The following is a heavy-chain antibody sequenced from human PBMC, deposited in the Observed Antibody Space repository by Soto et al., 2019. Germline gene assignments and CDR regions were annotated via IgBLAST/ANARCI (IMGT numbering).Heavy chain of an antibody. CDR2: ISGSGGDT. J-gene: IGHJ2*01. Sequence: EVQLLESGGGLVQPGGSLRLSCVVSGFTFSNYGMNWVRQAPGKGLEWVSGISGSGGDTYYVDSVRGRFTISRDNSKNTLYLHMDSLRDEDTAVYYCAKDMDAFWSGYYLRGYYDLWGRGTLVTVS. CDR3: AKDMDAFWSGYYLRGYYDL. V-gene: IGHV3-23*01. D-gene: IGHD3-3*01. CDR1: GFTFSNYG.